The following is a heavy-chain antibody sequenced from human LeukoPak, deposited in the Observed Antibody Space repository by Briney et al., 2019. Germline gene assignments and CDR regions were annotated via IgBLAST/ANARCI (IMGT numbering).Heavy chain of an antibody. CDR1: GFTFSNYW. V-gene: IGHV3-7*01. CDR2: IKGDGSEK. CDR3: ARDWASIGGTGRALDY. J-gene: IGHJ4*02. Sequence: QPGGSLRLSCATSGFTFSNYWMSWVRQAPGKGLEWVANIKGDGSEKNYVDSVKGRFTISRDNSRNSLYVQMNSLRVEDTAVYYCARDWASIGGTGRALDYWGQGILVTVSS. D-gene: IGHD3/OR15-3a*01.